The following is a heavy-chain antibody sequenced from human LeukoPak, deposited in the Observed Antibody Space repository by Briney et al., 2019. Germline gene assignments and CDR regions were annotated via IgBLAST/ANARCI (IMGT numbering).Heavy chain of an antibody. V-gene: IGHV3-23*01. Sequence: GGSLRLSCAASGFTFSSYAMSWVRQAPGKGLEWVSAISGSGGSTYYADSVKGRFTISRDNSKNTPYLQMNSLRAEDTAVYYCAKDHRRDGYNYGWFDPRGQGNLVTVSS. D-gene: IGHD5-24*01. CDR3: AKDHRRDGYNYGWFDP. J-gene: IGHJ5*02. CDR1: GFTFSSYA. CDR2: ISGSGGST.